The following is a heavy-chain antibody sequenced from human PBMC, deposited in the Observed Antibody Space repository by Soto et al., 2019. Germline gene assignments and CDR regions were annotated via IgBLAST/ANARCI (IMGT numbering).Heavy chain of an antibody. Sequence: EVQLLESGGGLVQPGGSLRLSCAASEFTFSSNAMHWVRQAPGKGLEWVSGITGSGSTIFYADSVKGRFTISRDNFKNTLSLHMSSLRADDTAIYYCAKDFTAYLSSWFHLWGQGTLVTVSS. D-gene: IGHD6-13*01. J-gene: IGHJ5*02. CDR1: EFTFSSNA. V-gene: IGHV3-23*01. CDR2: ITGSGSTI. CDR3: AKDFTAYLSSWFHL.